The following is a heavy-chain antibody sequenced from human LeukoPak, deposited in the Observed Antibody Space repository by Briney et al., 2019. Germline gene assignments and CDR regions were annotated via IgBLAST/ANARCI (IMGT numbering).Heavy chain of an antibody. CDR3: ARDWGWPRGAFDI. J-gene: IGHJ3*02. CDR2: IWYDGSNK. V-gene: IGHV3-33*01. D-gene: IGHD3-16*01. CDR1: GFTFSSYG. Sequence: GGSLRLSCAASGFTFSSYGMHWVRQAPGKGLEWVAVIWYDGSNKYYADSVKGRFTISRDNSKNTLYLQMNSLRAEDTAVYYCARDWGWPRGAFDIWGQGTMVTVSS.